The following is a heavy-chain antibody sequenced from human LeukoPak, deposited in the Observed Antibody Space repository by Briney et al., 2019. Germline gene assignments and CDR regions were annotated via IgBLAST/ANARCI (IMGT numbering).Heavy chain of an antibody. V-gene: IGHV4-39*01. D-gene: IGHD3-22*01. J-gene: IGHJ1*01. CDR2: IYYSGST. CDR1: GGSISSSSYY. CDR3: ARGAVITMIEH. Sequence: PSETLSLTCTVSGGSISSSSYYWGWIRQPPGKGLEWIGSIYYSGSTYYNPSLKSRVTISVDTSKNQFSLKLSSVTAADTAVYYCARGAVITMIEHWGQGTLVTVSS.